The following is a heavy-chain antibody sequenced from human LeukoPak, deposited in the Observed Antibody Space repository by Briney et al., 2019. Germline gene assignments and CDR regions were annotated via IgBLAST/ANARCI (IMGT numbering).Heavy chain of an antibody. V-gene: IGHV4-39*07. D-gene: IGHD3-22*01. Sequence: SETLSLTCTVSGGSISSSSYYWGWIRQPPGKGLEWIGSIYYSGSTYYNPSLKSRVTISVDTSKNQFSLKLSSVTAADTAVYYCGRESGSHYDSSGYYRTHDAFDIWGQGTMVTVSS. J-gene: IGHJ3*02. CDR2: IYYSGST. CDR3: GRESGSHYDSSGYYRTHDAFDI. CDR1: GGSISSSSYY.